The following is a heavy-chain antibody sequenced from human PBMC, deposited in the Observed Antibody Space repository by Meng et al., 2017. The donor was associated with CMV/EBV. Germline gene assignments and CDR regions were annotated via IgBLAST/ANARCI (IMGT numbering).Heavy chain of an antibody. D-gene: IGHD4-23*01. CDR3: ARDRVVTRYYYYGMDV. CDR1: GGSISSSGYY. J-gene: IGHJ6*02. V-gene: IGHV4-61*08. Sequence: GSLRLSCTVSGGSISSSGYYWGWIRQPPGKGLEWIGYIYYSGSTNYNPSLKSRVTISVDTSKNQFSLKLSSVTAADTAVYYCARDRVVTRYYYYGMDVWGQGTTVTVSS. CDR2: IYYSGST.